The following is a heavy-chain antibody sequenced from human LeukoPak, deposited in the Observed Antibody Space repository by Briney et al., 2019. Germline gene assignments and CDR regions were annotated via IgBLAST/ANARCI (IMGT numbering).Heavy chain of an antibody. D-gene: IGHD2-2*01. CDR3: ARVVPAAGSPDAFDI. J-gene: IGHJ3*02. V-gene: IGHV4-59*01. CDR2: IYYSGST. CDR1: GGSISSYY. Sequence: SETLSLTCTASGGSISSYYWSWIRQPPGKGLEWIGYIYYSGSTNYNPSLKSRVTISVDTSKNQFSLKLSSVTAADTAVYYCARVVPAAGSPDAFDIWGQGTMVTVSS.